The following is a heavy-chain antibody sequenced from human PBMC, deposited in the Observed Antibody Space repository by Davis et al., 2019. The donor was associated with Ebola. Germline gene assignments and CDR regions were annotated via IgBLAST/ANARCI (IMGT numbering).Heavy chain of an antibody. V-gene: IGHV3-21*01. CDR1: GFTFSSYS. J-gene: IGHJ4*02. CDR2: ISSSSSYI. CDR3: ARQAARPDY. Sequence: GESLKISCAASGFTFSSYSMNWVRQAPGKGLEWVSSISSSSSYIYYADSVKGRFTFSRDNAKNSLYLQMNSLRAEDTAVYYCARQAARPDYWGQGTLVTVSS. D-gene: IGHD6-6*01.